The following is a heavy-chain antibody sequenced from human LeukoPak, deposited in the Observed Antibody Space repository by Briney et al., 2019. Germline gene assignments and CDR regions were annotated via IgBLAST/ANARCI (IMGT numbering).Heavy chain of an antibody. V-gene: IGHV5-51*01. CDR3: ARQRGDYLSAWFDP. D-gene: IGHD4-17*01. CDR2: IYPGDSDT. Sequence: GESLKISCKGSGYRFTSYWIGWVRQMPGKGLEWMGIIYPGDSDTRYSPSFQGQVTISADKSISTAYLQWSSLKASDIAIYYCARQRGDYLSAWFDPWGQGTLVTVSS. CDR1: GYRFTSYW. J-gene: IGHJ5*02.